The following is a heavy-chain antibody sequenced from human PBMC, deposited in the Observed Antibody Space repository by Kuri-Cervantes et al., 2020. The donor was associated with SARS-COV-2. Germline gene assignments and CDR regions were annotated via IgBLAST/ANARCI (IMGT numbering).Heavy chain of an antibody. V-gene: IGHV3-30*02. CDR1: GFTFGDYA. CDR2: IRYDGSNK. J-gene: IGHJ4*02. Sequence: GGSLRLSCTASGFTFGDYAMSWVRQAPGKGLEWVAFIRYDGSNKYYADSVKGRFTISRDNSKNTLYLQMNSLRAEDTAVYYCATGLLWFGEFHYWGQGTLVTVSS. CDR3: ATGLLWFGEFHY. D-gene: IGHD3-10*01.